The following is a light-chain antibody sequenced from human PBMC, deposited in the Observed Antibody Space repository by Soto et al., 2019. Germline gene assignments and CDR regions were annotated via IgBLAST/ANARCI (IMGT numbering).Light chain of an antibody. J-gene: IGLJ3*02. CDR3: QVWDSISDHQV. CDR1: NIRTKS. V-gene: IGLV3-21*02. CDR2: GDS. Sequence: ELTQPPSVSVAPGQTARITCGGNNIRTKSVHWYQQKPGQAPVLVVYGDSDRPSGIPERFSGSNSGNTATLTISRVEAGDEADFYCQVWDSISDHQVFGGGTKLTVL.